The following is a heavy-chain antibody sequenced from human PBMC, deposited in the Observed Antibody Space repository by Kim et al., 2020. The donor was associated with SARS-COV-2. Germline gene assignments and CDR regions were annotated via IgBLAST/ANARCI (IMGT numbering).Heavy chain of an antibody. V-gene: IGHV4-31*02. CDR3: ARKGGYGDYGPVDY. J-gene: IGHJ4*02. D-gene: IGHD4-17*01. Sequence: NPSLKSRVTISVDTSKNQFSLKLSSVTAADTAVYYCARKGGYGDYGPVDYWGQGTLVTVSS.